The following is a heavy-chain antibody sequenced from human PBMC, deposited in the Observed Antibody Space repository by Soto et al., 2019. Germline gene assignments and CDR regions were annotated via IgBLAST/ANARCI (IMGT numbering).Heavy chain of an antibody. Sequence: PSETLSLTCTVSGGSISSSSYYWGWIRQPPGKGLEWIGSIYYSGSTYYNPSLKSRVTISVDTSKNQFSLKLSSVTAADTAVYYCASSYGSTSCCHYYYYYMDVWGKGTTVTVSS. J-gene: IGHJ6*03. D-gene: IGHD2-2*01. V-gene: IGHV4-39*01. CDR2: IYYSGST. CDR3: ASSYGSTSCCHYYYYYMDV. CDR1: GGSISSSSYY.